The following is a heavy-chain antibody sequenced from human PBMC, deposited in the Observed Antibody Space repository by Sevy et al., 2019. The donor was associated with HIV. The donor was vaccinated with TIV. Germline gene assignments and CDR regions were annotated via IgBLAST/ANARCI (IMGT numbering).Heavy chain of an antibody. V-gene: IGHV4-34*01. J-gene: IGHJ3*02. D-gene: IGHD2-15*01. CDR1: GGSFSGYY. Sequence: SETLSLTCAVYGGSFSGYYWSWNRQPPGKGLEWIGEINHSGSTNYNPALKSRVTISVDTSKNQFSLKLSSVTAADTAVYYCARDCSGGSCYASDAFDIWGQGTMVTVSS. CDR3: ARDCSGGSCYASDAFDI. CDR2: INHSGST.